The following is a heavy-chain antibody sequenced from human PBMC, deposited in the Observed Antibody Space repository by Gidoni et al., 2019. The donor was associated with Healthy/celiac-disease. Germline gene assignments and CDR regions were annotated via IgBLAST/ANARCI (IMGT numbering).Heavy chain of an antibody. CDR1: GGSISSYY. CDR3: ARADTIFGVVIAFDI. D-gene: IGHD3-3*01. CDR2: IYYSGST. Sequence: QVQLQESGPGLVKPSETLSLTCTVSGGSISSYYWSWIRQPPGKGLEWIGYIYYSGSTNYNPSLKSRVTISVDTSKNQFSLKLSSVTAADTAVYYCARADTIFGVVIAFDIWGQGTMVTVSS. V-gene: IGHV4-59*01. J-gene: IGHJ3*02.